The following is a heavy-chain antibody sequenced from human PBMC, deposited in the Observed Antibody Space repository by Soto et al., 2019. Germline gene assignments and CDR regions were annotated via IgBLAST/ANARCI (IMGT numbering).Heavy chain of an antibody. Sequence: LRLSCAASGFTFSSYWMTWVRQAPGKGLEWVANIKHDGSEQYYVGSVKGRFAISRDNAKNSLFLQMNSLRAEDTAVYYCASVPGSPGYHGLDVWGQGTTVTVSS. CDR2: IKHDGSEQ. CDR3: ASVPGSPGYHGLDV. CDR1: GFTFSSYW. D-gene: IGHD5-12*01. V-gene: IGHV3-7*03. J-gene: IGHJ6*02.